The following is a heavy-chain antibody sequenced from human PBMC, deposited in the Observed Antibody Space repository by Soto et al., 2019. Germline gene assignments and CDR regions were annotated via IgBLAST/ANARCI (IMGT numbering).Heavy chain of an antibody. CDR2: ISWNSGSI. V-gene: IGHV3-9*01. CDR3: AKDKDQLLSGWFDP. D-gene: IGHD2-2*01. CDR1: GFTFDDYA. J-gene: IGHJ5*02. Sequence: EVQLVESGGGLVQPGRSLRLSCAASGFTFDDYAMHWVRQAPGKGLEWVSGISWNSGSIGYADSVKGRFTISRDNAKNSLYLQMNSLRAEDTALYYSAKDKDQLLSGWFDPWGQGTLVTVSS.